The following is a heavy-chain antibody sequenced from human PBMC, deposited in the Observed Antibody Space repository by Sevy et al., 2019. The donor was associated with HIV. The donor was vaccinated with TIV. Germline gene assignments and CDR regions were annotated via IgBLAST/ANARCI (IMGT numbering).Heavy chain of an antibody. CDR2: MYHRGTT. CDR1: GDSIISSRW. D-gene: IGHD6-25*01. Sequence: SETLSLTCTVSGDSIISSRWWSWFRQSPGKGLEWIGDMYHRGTTNYSPSLKNRVIMSVDKSKNQFSLKLTSVTAADTAVYYWAAAAGTDILGYYFDSWGQGIPVTVSS. V-gene: IGHV4-4*02. CDR3: AAAAGTDILGYYFDS. J-gene: IGHJ4*02.